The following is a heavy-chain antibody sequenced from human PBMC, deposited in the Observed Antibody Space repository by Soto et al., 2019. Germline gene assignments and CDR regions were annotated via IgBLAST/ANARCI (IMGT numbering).Heavy chain of an antibody. CDR2: IYHSGST. J-gene: IGHJ4*02. CDR1: GGSISSGGYS. D-gene: IGHD3-22*01. Sequence: SETLSLTCAVSGGSISSGGYSWSWIRQPPGKGLEWIGYIYHSGSTYYNPSLKSRVTISVDTSKNQFSLKLSSVTAADTAVYYCASALTGYYDSSPSQAFDYWGQGTLVTVSS. V-gene: IGHV4-30-2*01. CDR3: ASALTGYYDSSPSQAFDY.